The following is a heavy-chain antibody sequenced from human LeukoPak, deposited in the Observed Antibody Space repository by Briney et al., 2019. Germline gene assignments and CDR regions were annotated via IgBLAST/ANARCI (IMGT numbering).Heavy chain of an antibody. J-gene: IGHJ6*03. CDR2: INWNCGST. CDR1: GFTFSSYG. Sequence: GGSLTLSCAASGFTFSSYGMSWVRHAPGKGLEWFSGINWNCGSTGYVDSVKGRFTISRDNAKNSLYLQMNRLRAEDTALYYCARVGYYYGSYYYYYYYMDVWGKGTTVTVSS. CDR3: ARVGYYYGSYYYYYYYMDV. D-gene: IGHD3-10*01. V-gene: IGHV3-20*04.